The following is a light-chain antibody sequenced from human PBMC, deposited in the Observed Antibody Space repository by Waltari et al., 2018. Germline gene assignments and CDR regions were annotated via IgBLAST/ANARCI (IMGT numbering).Light chain of an antibody. CDR3: ATWDDSLSGPV. CDR2: RNN. V-gene: IGLV1-47*01. CDR1: SSNIGSHY. Sequence: QSVLTQPPSASGTPGQRVTISCSGSSSNIGSHYVYWYQQLPGTAPKLLIYRNNQRPSGVPDRFSGSKSGTSASLAISGLRSDDEADYYCATWDDSLSGPVFGGGTKVTVL. J-gene: IGLJ2*01.